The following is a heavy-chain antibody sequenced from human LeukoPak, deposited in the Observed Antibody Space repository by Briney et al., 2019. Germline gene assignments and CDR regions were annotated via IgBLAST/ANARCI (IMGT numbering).Heavy chain of an antibody. V-gene: IGHV1-2*02. D-gene: IGHD1-26*01. J-gene: IGHJ4*02. CDR1: GYTFTGYY. Sequence: ASVKVSCKXSGYTFTGYYMHWVRQAPGQGLEWMGWINPNSGGTNYAQKFQGRVTMTRDTSISTAYMELSRLRSDDTAVYYCARDDGGSYNFDYWGQGTLVTVSS. CDR2: INPNSGGT. CDR3: ARDDGGSYNFDY.